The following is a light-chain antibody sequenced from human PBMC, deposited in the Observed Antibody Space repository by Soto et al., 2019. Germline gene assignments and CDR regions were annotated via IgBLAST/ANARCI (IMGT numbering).Light chain of an antibody. CDR1: QGISSY. V-gene: IGKV1-8*01. J-gene: IGKJ1*01. Sequence: AIRMTQSPSSLSASTGDRVTISCGASQGISSYLAWYQQKPGKAPKLLIYAASSLQSGVPSRFSGSGSGTDFTLTISSLQPEDFATYYCQQSYSTPQTFGPGTKVEIK. CDR3: QQSYSTPQT. CDR2: AAS.